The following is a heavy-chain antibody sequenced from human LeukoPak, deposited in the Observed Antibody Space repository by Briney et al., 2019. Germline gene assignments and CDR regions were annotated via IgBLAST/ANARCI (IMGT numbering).Heavy chain of an antibody. V-gene: IGHV4-59*01. D-gene: IGHD5-18*01. J-gene: IGHJ6*03. CDR3: ARGKVGYSYGYYYYYMDV. Sequence: SETLSLTCTVSGGSISSYYWSWIRQPPGKGLEWIWYIYYSGSTNYNPSLKSRVTISVDTSKNQFSLKLSSVTAADTAVYYCARGKVGYSYGYYYYYMDVWGKGTTVTVSS. CDR2: IYYSGST. CDR1: GGSISSYY.